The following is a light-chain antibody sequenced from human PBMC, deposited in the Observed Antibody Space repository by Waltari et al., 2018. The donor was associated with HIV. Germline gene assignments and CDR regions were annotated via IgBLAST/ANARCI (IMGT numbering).Light chain of an antibody. CDR1: SSDVGGYNY. CDR2: DVS. Sequence: QSALTQPASVSGSPGQSITISCSGTSSDVGGYNYVSWYQQHQGKAPKLMIFDVSDRPSGVSNRFSGSKSGNTASLTISGLQAEDEADYYCSSYTNSRPYVFGTGTKVTVL. J-gene: IGLJ1*01. V-gene: IGLV2-14*03. CDR3: SSYTNSRPYV.